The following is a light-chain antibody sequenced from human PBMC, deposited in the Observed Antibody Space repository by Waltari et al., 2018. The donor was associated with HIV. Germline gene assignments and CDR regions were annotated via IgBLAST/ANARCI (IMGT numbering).Light chain of an antibody. V-gene: IGKV3-15*01. J-gene: IGKJ2*01. CDR2: AAS. CDR1: ESVRSN. CDR3: QQYHKWPET. Sequence: EILLTPPPATPSVSPVGGATVSCRASESVRSNLAWYQQKPGQAPRLLFYAASTMATGLPYRFSASESGTDFTLTISSLQSEDFALYFCQQYHKWPETFGQGTKLEIK.